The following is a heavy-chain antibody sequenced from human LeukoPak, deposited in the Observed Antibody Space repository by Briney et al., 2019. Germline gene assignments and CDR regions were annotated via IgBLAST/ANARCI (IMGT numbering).Heavy chain of an antibody. Sequence: PGGSLRLSCAASGFTFSSYFWMHWVRQAPGKGLVWVSRIRSDGGSSTYADSVKGRFTISRDNAKNTLYLQMNTLRAEDTAVYYCVRDLDLGAYSSFVSWGPGTLVTVSS. CDR2: IRSDGGSS. D-gene: IGHD4-23*01. V-gene: IGHV3-74*01. CDR3: VRDLDLGAYSSFVS. CDR1: GFTFSSYFW. J-gene: IGHJ4*02.